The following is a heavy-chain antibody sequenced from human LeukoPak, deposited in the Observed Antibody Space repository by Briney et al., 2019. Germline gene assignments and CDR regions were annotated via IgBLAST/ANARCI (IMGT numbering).Heavy chain of an antibody. D-gene: IGHD6-19*01. CDR1: GGSISSYC. Sequence: SSETLSLTCTVSGGSISSYCWSWIRQPPGKGLEWIGYIYYSGSTNYNPSLKSRVTISVDTSRNQFSLKLSSVTAADTAVYYCARGGSGWLIDWGQGTLVTVSS. J-gene: IGHJ4*02. CDR2: IYYSGST. CDR3: ARGGSGWLID. V-gene: IGHV4-59*01.